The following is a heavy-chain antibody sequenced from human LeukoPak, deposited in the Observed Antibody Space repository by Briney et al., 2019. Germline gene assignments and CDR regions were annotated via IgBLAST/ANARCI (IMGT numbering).Heavy chain of an antibody. CDR1: GYTFTSYD. Sequence: VASVKVSCKASGYTFTSYDINWVRQATGQGLEWMGWMNPNSGNTGYAQKFQGRVTMTRNTSISTAYMELSSLRSEDTAEYYCARGDDYGGNSWRYWGQGTLVTVSS. CDR2: MNPNSGNT. J-gene: IGHJ4*02. CDR3: ARGDDYGGNSWRY. D-gene: IGHD4-23*01. V-gene: IGHV1-8*01.